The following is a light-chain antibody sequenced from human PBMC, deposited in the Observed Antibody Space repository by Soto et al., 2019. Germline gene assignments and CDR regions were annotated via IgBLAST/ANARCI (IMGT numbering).Light chain of an antibody. J-gene: IGKJ2*01. CDR1: QRITTY. Sequence: IQMTQSPSSLSASVGDRVTITCRASQRITTYLNWYQQKPGEAPKLLISTSGTLQRGVPSRFSGSGSGTDFSLTITALRPEDFATYFYQQTYSTPYTFGQGTKVEI. CDR3: QQTYSTPYT. V-gene: IGKV1-39*01. CDR2: TSG.